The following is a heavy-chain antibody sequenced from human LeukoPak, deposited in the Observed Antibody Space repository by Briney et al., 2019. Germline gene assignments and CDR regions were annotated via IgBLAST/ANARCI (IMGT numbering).Heavy chain of an antibody. CDR3: AREVVVPAAILGYYYYYYMDV. J-gene: IGHJ6*03. V-gene: IGHV4-61*02. Sequence: SETLSLTCTVSGGSISSGSYYWSWIRQPAGKGLEWIGRIYTSGSTNYNPSLKSRVTISVDTSKNQFSLKLSSVTAADTAVYYCAREVVVPAAILGYYYYYYMDVWGKGTTVTVSS. D-gene: IGHD2-2*01. CDR2: IYTSGST. CDR1: GGSISSGSYY.